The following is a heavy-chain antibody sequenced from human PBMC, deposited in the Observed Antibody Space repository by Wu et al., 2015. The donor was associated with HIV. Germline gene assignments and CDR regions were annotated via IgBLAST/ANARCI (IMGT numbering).Heavy chain of an antibody. V-gene: IGHV1-69*13. CDR1: GGSFSSHA. CDR2: IIPMFSRT. D-gene: IGHD3-9*01. CDR3: ARYPKPYDILTAYFDF. Sequence: QVQLVQSGAEVREPGSSVKISCKSFGGSFSSHAINWVRQAPGQGLEWMGRIIPMFSRTNYAQKFQGRVTFTADESTSTVYMELNSLRSEDAAVYYCARYPKPYDILTAYFDFWGQGTLVTVSS. J-gene: IGHJ4*02.